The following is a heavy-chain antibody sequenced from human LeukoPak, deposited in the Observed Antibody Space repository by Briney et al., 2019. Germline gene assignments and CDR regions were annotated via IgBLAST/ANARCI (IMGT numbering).Heavy chain of an antibody. D-gene: IGHD1-1*01. CDR1: GGSISSSNW. V-gene: IGHV4-4*02. CDR2: IYHSGTT. CDR3: ARGFGTYTYFDF. Sequence: SETLSLTCTVSGGSISSSNWWGWVRQSPEKGLEWIGEIYHSGTTNYNPSLTSRVTISVDKSKNLFSLQLTSVTAADTAVYFCARGFGTYTYFDFWGQGTLVTVSS. J-gene: IGHJ4*02.